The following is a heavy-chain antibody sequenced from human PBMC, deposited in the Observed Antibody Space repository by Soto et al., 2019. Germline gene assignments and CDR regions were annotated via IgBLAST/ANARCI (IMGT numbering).Heavy chain of an antibody. CDR1: GFSLSASGMG. CDR3: AHIYTGTGGHFDH. CDR2: IFWDDDN. Sequence: SGPTLGNPTQTLTLTCTFSGFSLSASGMGVGWILHPPEKALEWLALIFWDDDNRYSPSLKSRLTISKDTSKNQVVLTLTNVDPVDTATYYCAHIYTGTGGHFDHWGQRTLVPVSS. V-gene: IGHV2-5*02. D-gene: IGHD2-8*02. J-gene: IGHJ4*02.